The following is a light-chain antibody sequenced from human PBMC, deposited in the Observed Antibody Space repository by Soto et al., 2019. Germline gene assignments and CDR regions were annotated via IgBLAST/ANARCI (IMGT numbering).Light chain of an antibody. J-gene: IGLJ2*01. V-gene: IGLV2-14*03. CDR3: CSYTSGSTVV. CDR2: DVS. CDR1: SSDVGGYNY. Sequence: QSALTQPASVSGSPGQSITISCTGTSSDVGGYNYVSWYQQHPGKAPKLMIYDVSNRPSGVSNRFSGSKSGNTASLTISGLQAEYEADYYCCSYTSGSTVVFGGGTKVTVL.